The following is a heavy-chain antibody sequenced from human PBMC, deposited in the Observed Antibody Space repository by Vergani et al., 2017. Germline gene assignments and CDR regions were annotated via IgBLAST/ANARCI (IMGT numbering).Heavy chain of an antibody. CDR3: ARDVLVVVPAAIPNYYYYMDV. CDR2: ISSSGSTI. Sequence: QVQLVESGGGLVKPGGSLRLSCAASGFTFSDYYMSWIRQAPGKGLEWVSYISSSGSTIYYADSVKGRFTISRDNAKNSLYLQMNSLRAEDTAVYYCARDVLVVVPAAIPNYYYYMDVWGKGTTVTVSS. V-gene: IGHV3-11*01. D-gene: IGHD2-2*01. CDR1: GFTFSDYY. J-gene: IGHJ6*03.